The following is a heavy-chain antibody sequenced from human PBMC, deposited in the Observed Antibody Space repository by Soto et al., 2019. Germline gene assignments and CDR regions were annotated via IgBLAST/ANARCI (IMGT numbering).Heavy chain of an antibody. CDR3: ARAMTTVTTIDY. CDR2: IYHSGGT. D-gene: IGHD4-17*01. V-gene: IGHV4-30-2*01. J-gene: IGHJ4*02. Sequence: PSETLSLTCAVSGGCISSGGYSWSGIRQPPGKGLEWVGDIYHSGGTYYNPSLKSRVTISVDRSKNQFSLKLSSVTAADTAVYYCARAMTTVTTIDYWGQGTLVTVSS. CDR1: GGCISSGGYS.